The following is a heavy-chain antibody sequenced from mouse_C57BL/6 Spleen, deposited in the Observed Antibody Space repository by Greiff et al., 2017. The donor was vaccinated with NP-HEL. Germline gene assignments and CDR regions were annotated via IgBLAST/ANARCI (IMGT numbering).Heavy chain of an antibody. Sequence: EVKLQESGGGLVQPGGSMKLSCVASGFTFSNYWMNWVRQSPEKGLEWVAQIRLKSDNYATHYAESVKGRFTISRDDSKSSVYLQMNNLRAEDTGIYYCTGKDGSAGFAYWGQGTLVTVSA. CDR3: TGKDGSAGFAY. CDR2: IRLKSDNYAT. D-gene: IGHD1-1*01. J-gene: IGHJ3*01. CDR1: GFTFSNYW. V-gene: IGHV6-3*01.